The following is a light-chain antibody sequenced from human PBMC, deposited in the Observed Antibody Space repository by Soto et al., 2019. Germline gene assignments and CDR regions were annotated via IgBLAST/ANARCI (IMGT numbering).Light chain of an antibody. J-gene: IGKJ5*01. CDR3: KQYTSCRSIR. V-gene: IGKV3D-15*01. CDR2: DAS. Sequence: EIMMTQSPVILSVSPGERATHCCRVSQSVSSNLAWSQQKPGQAPRLLIYDASSRAPGVPDRFSGSAYGTEFTLTISSLQSEDFAVYYCKQYTSCRSIRFGQGTRLEIK. CDR1: QSVSSN.